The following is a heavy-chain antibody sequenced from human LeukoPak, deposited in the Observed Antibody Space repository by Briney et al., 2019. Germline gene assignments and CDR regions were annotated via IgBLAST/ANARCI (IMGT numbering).Heavy chain of an antibody. CDR3: ARAPRHSSTMLDL. CDR1: GYTFTSYW. D-gene: IGHD3/OR15-3a*01. V-gene: IGHV1-46*01. J-gene: IGHJ4*02. Sequence: ASVKVSCKASGYTFTSYWIQWVRQAPGQGLEWMGLINPDGGSTAYAHRFQGRVIMTRDTSTSTAYMDLSSLRSEDTAVYHCARAPRHSSTMLDLWGRRPLVTISS. CDR2: INPDGGST.